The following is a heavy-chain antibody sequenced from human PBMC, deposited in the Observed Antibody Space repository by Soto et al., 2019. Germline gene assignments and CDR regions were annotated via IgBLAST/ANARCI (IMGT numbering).Heavy chain of an antibody. Sequence: ASVKVSCKASGYTFTGYYMHWVRQAPGQGLEWMGWINPNSGGTNYAQAFQGWVTMTTDTSISTVYMELRSVTAADTAVYYCARHYDIRAWFDPWGQGTLVTVSS. V-gene: IGHV1-2*04. D-gene: IGHD3-22*01. J-gene: IGHJ5*02. CDR1: GYTFTGYY. CDR3: ARHYDIRAWFDP. CDR2: INPNSGGT.